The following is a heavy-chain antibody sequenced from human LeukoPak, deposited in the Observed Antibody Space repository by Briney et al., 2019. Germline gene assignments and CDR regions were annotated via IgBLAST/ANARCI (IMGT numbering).Heavy chain of an antibody. CDR3: ARNNYYDRTLFDY. CDR2: IYYSGST. J-gene: IGHJ4*02. CDR1: GGSISSSSYY. D-gene: IGHD3-22*01. Sequence: SEALSLTCTVSGGSISSSSYYWGWIRQPPGKGLEWIGSIYYSGSTYYNPSLKSRVTISVHTSKNLFSLKLSSVTAADTAVYYCARNNYYDRTLFDYWGQGTLVTVSS. V-gene: IGHV4-39*01.